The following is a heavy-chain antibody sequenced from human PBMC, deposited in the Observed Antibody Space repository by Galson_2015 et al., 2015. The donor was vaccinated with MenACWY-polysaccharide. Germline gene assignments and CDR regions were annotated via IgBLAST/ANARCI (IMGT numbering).Heavy chain of an antibody. CDR3: SPGDGHTTGFDY. V-gene: IGHV3-15*01. J-gene: IGHJ4*02. CDR2: IKSKPNGGTI. Sequence: SLRLSCAGSGFIFSNAWMSWVRQAPGKGLEWVGRIKSKPNGGTIEYAAPVRGRFTISRYDSKNTVYVQMNSPKTEDTAVYYCSPGDGHTTGFDYWGQGALVIVSS. CDR1: GFIFSNAW. D-gene: IGHD2-8*02.